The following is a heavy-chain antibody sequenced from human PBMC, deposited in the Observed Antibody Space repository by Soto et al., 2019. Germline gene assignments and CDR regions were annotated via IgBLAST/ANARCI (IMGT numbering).Heavy chain of an antibody. J-gene: IGHJ4*02. CDR1: GFTFSSYS. CDR2: ISSSSSTI. V-gene: IGHV3-48*01. Sequence: GGSLRLSCAASGFTFSSYSMNWVRQAPWKGLEWVSYISSSSSTIYYADSVKGRFTISRDNAKNSLYLQMNSLRAEDTAVYYCARGADCSGSYDLDYWGQGTLVTVSS. D-gene: IGHD3-10*02. CDR3: ARGADCSGSYDLDY.